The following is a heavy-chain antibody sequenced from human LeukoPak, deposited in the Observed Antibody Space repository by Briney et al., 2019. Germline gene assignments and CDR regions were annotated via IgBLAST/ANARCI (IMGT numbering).Heavy chain of an antibody. J-gene: IGHJ4*02. CDR2: IYYSGST. D-gene: IGHD6-13*01. CDR3: ARDQNEGIAAAGSFDY. Sequence: SETLSLTCTVPGGSISSSSYYWGWIRQPPGKGLEWIGSIYYSGSTYYNPSLRSRVTISVDTSKNQFSLKLSSVTAADTAVYYCARDQNEGIAAAGSFDYWGQGTLVTVSS. CDR1: GGSISSSSYY. V-gene: IGHV4-39*07.